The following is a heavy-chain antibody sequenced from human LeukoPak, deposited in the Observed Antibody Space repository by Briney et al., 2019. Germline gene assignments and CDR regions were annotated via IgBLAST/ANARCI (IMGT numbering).Heavy chain of an antibody. CDR3: ARDWGVPRATTDY. D-gene: IGHD1-26*01. CDR2: ISSSGSYI. Sequence: GGSLRLSCAPSGFTFNSYSMNWVRQAPGKGLEWVSSISSSGSYIYYADSVKGRFTIPRDNAKNSLYLQMNSLRAEDTAVYYCARDWGVPRATTDYWGQGTLVTVSS. V-gene: IGHV3-21*01. CDR1: GFTFNSYS. J-gene: IGHJ4*02.